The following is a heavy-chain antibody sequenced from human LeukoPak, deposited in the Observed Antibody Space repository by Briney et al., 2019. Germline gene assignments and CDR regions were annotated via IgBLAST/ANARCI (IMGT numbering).Heavy chain of an antibody. CDR3: AGLWFGEPTPRDYYYGMDV. J-gene: IGHJ6*02. Sequence: PSQTLSLTCAVSGGSISSGGYSWSWIWQPPGKGLEWIGYIYHSGSTYYNPSLKSRVTISVDRSKNQFSLKLSSVTAADTAVYYCAGLWFGEPTPRDYYYGMDVWGQGTTVTVSS. V-gene: IGHV4-30-2*01. D-gene: IGHD3-10*01. CDR1: GGSISSGGYS. CDR2: IYHSGST.